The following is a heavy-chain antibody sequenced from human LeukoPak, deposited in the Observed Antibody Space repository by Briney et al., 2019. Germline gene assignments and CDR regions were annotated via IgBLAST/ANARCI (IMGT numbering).Heavy chain of an antibody. V-gene: IGHV4-34*01. CDR1: GGSFSGYY. Sequence: ASETLSLTCAVYGGSFSGYYWSWIRQPPGKGLEWIGEINHSGSTYYNPSLKSRVSISVDTSKNQFSLNLTSVTAADTAVYFCARPGIAATGAFDCWGQGTLVTVSS. CDR2: INHSGST. CDR3: ARPGIAATGAFDC. D-gene: IGHD6-13*01. J-gene: IGHJ4*02.